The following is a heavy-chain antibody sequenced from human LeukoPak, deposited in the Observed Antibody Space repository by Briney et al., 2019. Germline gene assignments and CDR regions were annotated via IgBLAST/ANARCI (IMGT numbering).Heavy chain of an antibody. Sequence: GGSLRLSCAASGFTFSLHGMHWVRQAPGKGLEWLAVIWYDGSTEYYADSVKGRFTISRDNSKNTLFLHMDSLTAEDTAVYYCARDQVGNTMYEAFHIGGQGTMVTVSS. V-gene: IGHV3-33*01. CDR3: ARDQVGNTMYEAFHI. CDR1: GFTFSLHG. CDR2: IWYDGSTE. D-gene: IGHD1-26*01. J-gene: IGHJ3*02.